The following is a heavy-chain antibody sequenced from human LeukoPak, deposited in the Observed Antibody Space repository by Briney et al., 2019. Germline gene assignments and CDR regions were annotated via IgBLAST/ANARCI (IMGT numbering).Heavy chain of an antibody. CDR2: ICDDGSNK. Sequence: PGGSLRLSCAASGSTFSSYGMHWVRQAPGKGLGWGAVICDDGSNKYYADSVKGRFTISRDNSKNTLYLQMNSLRAEDTAVYYCAKDRAHYSSGWRGFFDYWGQGTLVTVSS. J-gene: IGHJ4*02. CDR3: AKDRAHYSSGWRGFFDY. D-gene: IGHD6-19*01. V-gene: IGHV3-33*06. CDR1: GSTFSSYG.